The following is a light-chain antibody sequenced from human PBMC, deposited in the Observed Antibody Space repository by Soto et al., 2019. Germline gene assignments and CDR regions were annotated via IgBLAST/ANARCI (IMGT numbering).Light chain of an antibody. J-gene: IGKJ1*01. Sequence: DIQVTQSPSSLSASLGDRVTITCRASQTISNYLNWYQQKPGKAPKLLIFAASSLQSGVPSRFRGSGSGTDFTLTISSLQPDDFATYYCQQSYSLPRTFGQGTEVEIK. CDR3: QQSYSLPRT. V-gene: IGKV1-39*01. CDR2: AAS. CDR1: QTISNY.